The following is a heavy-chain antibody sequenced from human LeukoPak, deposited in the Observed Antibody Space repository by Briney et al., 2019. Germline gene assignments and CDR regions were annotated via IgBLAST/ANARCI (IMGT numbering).Heavy chain of an antibody. CDR3: ARHVSSSTRAFDI. Sequence: GGSLRLSCAASGFTLSTYEMTWVRQAPGKGLEWVSFISSSTSHTFYADSVKGRFTIFRDTAKNSLYLQMNNLRREDTALYYCARHVSSSTRAFDIWGQGTMVAVS. D-gene: IGHD2-8*01. CDR1: GFTLSTYE. CDR2: ISSSTSHT. V-gene: IGHV3-48*03. J-gene: IGHJ3*02.